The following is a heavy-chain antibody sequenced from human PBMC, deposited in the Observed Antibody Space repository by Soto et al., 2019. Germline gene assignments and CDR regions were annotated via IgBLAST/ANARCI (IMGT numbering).Heavy chain of an antibody. J-gene: IGHJ4*02. D-gene: IGHD2-21*02. V-gene: IGHV4-4*02. Sequence: TSETLSLTCAVSGGSISSSNWWSWVRQPPGKGLEWIGEIFYSGSTNYNPSLKSRVTISVDKSKNQFSLNLSSVTAADTALYFCARDSGLCGGDCRAAFDYWGQGTLVTVSS. CDR2: IFYSGST. CDR3: ARDSGLCGGDCRAAFDY. CDR1: GGSISSSNW.